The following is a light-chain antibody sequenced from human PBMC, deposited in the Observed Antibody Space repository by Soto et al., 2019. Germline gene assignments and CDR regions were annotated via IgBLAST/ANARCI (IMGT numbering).Light chain of an antibody. Sequence: EIVMTQSPATLSVSPGERATLSCRASQSVNSNLAWYQQKPGQAPRLLIYAASNRATGIPARFSGSGSGTEFPLTIRSLQCEDFAVYYCQQYANRPPWTFGQGTKVDLK. CDR1: QSVNSN. J-gene: IGKJ1*01. V-gene: IGKV3-15*01. CDR3: QQYANRPPWT. CDR2: AAS.